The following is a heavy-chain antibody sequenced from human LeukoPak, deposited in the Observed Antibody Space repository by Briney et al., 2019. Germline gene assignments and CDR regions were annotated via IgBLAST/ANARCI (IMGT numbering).Heavy chain of an antibody. J-gene: IGHJ4*02. D-gene: IGHD1-26*01. CDR1: GGSITIYY. Sequence: SETLSLTCTVSGGSITIYYWSWIRQPAGKGLEWIGRIYTSGSTYYNPSLKSRVTISVDTSKNQFSLKLSSVTAADTAVYYCARQRGQWELRYYFDYWGQGTLVTVSS. CDR3: ARQRGQWELRYYFDY. CDR2: IYTSGST. V-gene: IGHV4-4*07.